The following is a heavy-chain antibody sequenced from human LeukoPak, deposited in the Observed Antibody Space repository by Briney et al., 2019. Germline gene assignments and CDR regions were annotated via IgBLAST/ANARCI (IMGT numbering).Heavy chain of an antibody. J-gene: IGHJ4*02. V-gene: IGHV3-21*05. Sequence: GGSLRLSCAGSGDGFTRHTMNWVRRAPGKGLEWISYIWNTGEYIYYADSVKGRFTISRDNAKNSLYLQMNSLRAEDTAVYYCARDSGSPKGSCAYWGQGTLVTVSS. CDR1: GDGFTRHT. CDR3: ARDSGSPKGSCAY. D-gene: IGHD1-26*01. CDR2: IWNTGEYI.